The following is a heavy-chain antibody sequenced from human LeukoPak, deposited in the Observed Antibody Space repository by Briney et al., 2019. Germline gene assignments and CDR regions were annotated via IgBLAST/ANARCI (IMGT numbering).Heavy chain of an antibody. V-gene: IGHV4/OR15-8*02. CDR1: GGSISGTNW. Sequence: SETLSLTCGVSGGSISGTNWWSWVRQPPGQGLEWIGEISLAGQTNFNPSLNGRVTMSLDKSSNKLYPHLTSVTAADTATYFCSREGGPFCPFGYWGQGTLVIVSS. CDR2: ISLAGQT. CDR3: SREGGPFCPFGY. D-gene: IGHD1-26*01. J-gene: IGHJ4*02.